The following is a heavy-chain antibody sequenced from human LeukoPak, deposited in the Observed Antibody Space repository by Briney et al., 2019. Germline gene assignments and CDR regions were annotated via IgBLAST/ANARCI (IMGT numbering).Heavy chain of an antibody. CDR2: IYYSGST. Sequence: SETLSLTCTVSGGSISSGDYYWSWIRQHPGKGLEWIGYIYYSGSTYYNPSLKSRVTISVDTSKNQFSLKLSSVTAADTAVYYCARGQYSGYDWVGFDIWGQGTMVTVSS. J-gene: IGHJ3*02. CDR1: GGSISSGDYY. D-gene: IGHD5-12*01. V-gene: IGHV4-31*03. CDR3: ARGQYSGYDWVGFDI.